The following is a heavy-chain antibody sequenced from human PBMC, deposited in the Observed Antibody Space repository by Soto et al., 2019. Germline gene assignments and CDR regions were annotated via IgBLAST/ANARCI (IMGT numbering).Heavy chain of an antibody. Sequence: EVQVVESGGGLVQPGGSLRLSCAGSGFTFGRHWMTWVRQAPGKGLEWVANIKEDGSEIYYVDSLKGRFTISRDNAKNSVYLQMNSLRAEDTALYYCATDTYGDNGQVLDYWGQGTLVTLSS. D-gene: IGHD4-17*01. CDR2: IKEDGSEI. CDR3: ATDTYGDNGQVLDY. V-gene: IGHV3-7*01. CDR1: GFTFGRHW. J-gene: IGHJ4*02.